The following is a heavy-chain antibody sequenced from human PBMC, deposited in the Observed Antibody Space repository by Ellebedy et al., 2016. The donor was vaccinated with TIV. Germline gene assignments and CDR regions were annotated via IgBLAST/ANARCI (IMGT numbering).Heavy chain of an antibody. J-gene: IGHJ6*02. Sequence: GESLKISXAASGFTFSDAWMSWVRQAPGKGLEWVSAISGSADGTYYADSVKGRFTISRDNSKNTLYLQMSSMRAEDTAVYYCARVAGDYYYYGMDVWGQGTTVIVSS. CDR2: ISGSADGT. D-gene: IGHD6-19*01. V-gene: IGHV3-23*01. CDR3: ARVAGDYYYYGMDV. CDR1: GFTFSDAW.